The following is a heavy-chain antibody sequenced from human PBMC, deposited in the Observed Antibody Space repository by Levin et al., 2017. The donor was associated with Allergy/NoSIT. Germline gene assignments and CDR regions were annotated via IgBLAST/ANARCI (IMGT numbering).Heavy chain of an antibody. V-gene: IGHV1-46*01. Sequence: EASVKVSCKASGYTFTDYYIHWVRQAPGQGLEWMAMINPNDGSTTYPPKFRGRVTMTRYTSTGTVYMEVSSLRSEDTAVYYCARGLNLWPLEYWGQGTLVTVSS. D-gene: IGHD3-10*01. CDR1: GYTFTDYY. CDR2: INPNDGST. CDR3: ARGLNLWPLEY. J-gene: IGHJ4*02.